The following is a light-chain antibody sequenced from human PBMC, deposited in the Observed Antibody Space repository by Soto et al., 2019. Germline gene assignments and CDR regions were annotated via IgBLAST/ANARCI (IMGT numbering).Light chain of an antibody. V-gene: IGKV1-5*03. CDR1: QSISSW. J-gene: IGKJ1*01. CDR3: QQYNQWHGT. CDR2: KAS. Sequence: DNQMTQSPSTLSASVGDRVTITCRASQSISSWLAWYQQKPGKAPKVLIYKASNLESGVPSRFSGSGSGTEFTLTISSLQPDDFATYYCQQYNQWHGTCCQGTKVDIK.